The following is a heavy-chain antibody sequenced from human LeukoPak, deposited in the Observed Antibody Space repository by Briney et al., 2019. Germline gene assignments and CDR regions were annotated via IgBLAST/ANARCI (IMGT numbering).Heavy chain of an antibody. CDR2: ISDSGGST. Sequence: GGSLRLSCAASGFTFSIYALSWVRQAPGKGLEWVSGISDSGGSTYYADSVKGRFTISRDNPKNTVYLQMNSLRAEDTAVYYCAKVNSASYGSGSYYDWFDPXXQXTXXXVSS. D-gene: IGHD3-10*01. V-gene: IGHV3-23*01. CDR1: GFTFSIYA. CDR3: AKVNSASYGSGSYYDWFDP. J-gene: IGHJ5*02.